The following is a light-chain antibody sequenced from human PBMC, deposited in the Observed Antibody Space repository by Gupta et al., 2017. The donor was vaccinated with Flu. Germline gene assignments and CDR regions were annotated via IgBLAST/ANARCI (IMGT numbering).Light chain of an antibody. Sequence: QSVLPQPPSASGTPGQGVTTPVSGSSSNIGSNYVYWYQQLPGTAPKLLIYRNNQRPSGVPDRFSGSKSGTSASLAISGLRSEDEADYYCAAWDDSLSGRVVFGGGTKLTVL. J-gene: IGLJ2*01. V-gene: IGLV1-47*01. CDR1: SSNIGSNY. CDR2: RNN. CDR3: AAWDDSLSGRVV.